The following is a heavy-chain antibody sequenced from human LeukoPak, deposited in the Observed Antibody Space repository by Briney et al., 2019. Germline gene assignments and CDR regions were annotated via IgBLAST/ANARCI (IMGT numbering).Heavy chain of an antibody. J-gene: IGHJ4*02. CDR1: GFIFSNYV. Sequence: GGSLRLSCAASGFIFSNYVMSCVRQAPGKGPEWVSAISGSSVKTYYADSVKGRFTISRDDSENTLYLQMNSLRAEDTAIYYCTREEAYFDSLLSYYFDYWGQGTLVTVSS. D-gene: IGHD3-9*01. CDR2: ISGSSVKT. V-gene: IGHV3-23*01. CDR3: TREEAYFDSLLSYYFDY.